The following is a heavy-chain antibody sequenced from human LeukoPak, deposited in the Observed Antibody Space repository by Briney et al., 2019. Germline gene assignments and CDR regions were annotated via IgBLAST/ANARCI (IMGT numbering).Heavy chain of an antibody. CDR3: ARESYVDTAMEDAFDI. D-gene: IGHD5-18*01. CDR1: GFTLSSYE. CDR2: ISSSGSTI. V-gene: IGHV3-48*03. J-gene: IGHJ3*02. Sequence: GGSLRLSCTASGFTLSSYEMNWVRQAPGKGREWVSYISSSGSTIYYADSVKGRFTISRDNSKNTLYLQMNSLRAEDTAVYYCARESYVDTAMEDAFDIWGQGTMVTVSS.